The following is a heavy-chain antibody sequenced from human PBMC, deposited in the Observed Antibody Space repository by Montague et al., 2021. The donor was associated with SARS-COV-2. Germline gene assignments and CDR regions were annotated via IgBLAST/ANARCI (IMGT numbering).Heavy chain of an antibody. CDR2: IYYSGST. V-gene: IGHV4-39*01. CDR1: GGSISSSSYY. J-gene: IGHJ4*02. Sequence: SETLSLTCTVSGGSISSSSYYWGWIRQPPGKGLEWIGSIYYSGSTYYNPSLKSRVTISVDTSKNQFSLKLSSVTAADAAVYYYARHKRWRIAAAGRDFDYWGQGTLVTVSS. CDR3: ARHKRWRIAAAGRDFDY. D-gene: IGHD6-13*01.